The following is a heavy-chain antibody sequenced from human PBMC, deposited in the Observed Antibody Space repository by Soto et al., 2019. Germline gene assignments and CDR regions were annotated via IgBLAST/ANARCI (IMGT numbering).Heavy chain of an antibody. CDR3: AREQVVAAQGFDP. D-gene: IGHD2-15*01. CDR1: GGSISSGGYY. Sequence: SETLSLTCTVSGGSISSGGYYWSWIRQHPGKGLEWIGYIYYSGSTYYNPSLKSRVTISVDTSKNQFSLKLSSVTAADTAVYYCAREQVVAAQGFDPWGQGTLVTVSS. CDR2: IYYSGST. J-gene: IGHJ5*02. V-gene: IGHV4-31*03.